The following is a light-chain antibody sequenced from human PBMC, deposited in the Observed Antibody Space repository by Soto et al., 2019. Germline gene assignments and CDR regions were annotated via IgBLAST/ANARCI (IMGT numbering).Light chain of an antibody. V-gene: IGLV2-14*01. J-gene: IGLJ2*01. CDR2: EVS. CDR1: SSDVGGYNY. CDR3: TSYTSRSPVV. Sequence: SALTQPASVSGSPGQSITISCTGTSSDVGGYNYVSWYQQHPGKAPKLIIYEVSNRPSGVSNRFSGSKSANTASLTISGLQAEDEADYYCTSYTSRSPVVFGGGTKLTVL.